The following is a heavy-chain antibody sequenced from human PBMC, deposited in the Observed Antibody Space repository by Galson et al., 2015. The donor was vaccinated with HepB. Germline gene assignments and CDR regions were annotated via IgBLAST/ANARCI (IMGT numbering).Heavy chain of an antibody. Sequence: SLRLSCAVSGFTFNNYAMTWVRQPPGKGLEWVSAIGGSGDSTYYADSVKGRFTISRDNAKNSLYLQMNSLRADDTAVYYCARARRGRVIYHYYGMDVWGQGTTVTVSS. CDR1: GFTFNNYA. CDR2: IGGSGDST. D-gene: IGHD2-21*01. CDR3: ARARRGRVIYHYYGMDV. J-gene: IGHJ6*02. V-gene: IGHV3-23*01.